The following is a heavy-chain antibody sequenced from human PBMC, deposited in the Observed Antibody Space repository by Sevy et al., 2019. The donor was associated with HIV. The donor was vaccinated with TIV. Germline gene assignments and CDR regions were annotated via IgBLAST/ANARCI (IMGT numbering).Heavy chain of an antibody. D-gene: IGHD5-18*01. CDR2: ISGTGDHT. J-gene: IGHJ4*02. CDR3: AKKMGGGSGMAFLVDY. Sequence: GGSLRLSCAASGFTFSSFAMGWVRQAPGKGLDWISVISGTGDHTYYADSVKGRFTISRDNSKNTRVLQMDSLRAEDTAIFYCAKKMGGGSGMAFLVDYWGQGTLVTVSS. V-gene: IGHV3-23*01. CDR1: GFTFSSFA.